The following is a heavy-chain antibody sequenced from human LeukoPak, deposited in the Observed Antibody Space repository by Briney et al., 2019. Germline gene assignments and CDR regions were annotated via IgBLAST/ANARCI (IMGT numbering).Heavy chain of an antibody. V-gene: IGHV4-59*01. CDR3: ASDNTGYPGNAFDI. D-gene: IGHD3-9*01. J-gene: IGHJ3*02. CDR1: GGSISGYY. CDR2: IHSSGST. Sequence: PSETLSLTCTVSGGSISGYYWNWIRQAPGKGLEWIGYIHSSGSTNHNPSLKRRVTISVDTSKNQFSLKLSSVTAADTAVFYRASDNTGYPGNAFDIWGQGTMVTVSS.